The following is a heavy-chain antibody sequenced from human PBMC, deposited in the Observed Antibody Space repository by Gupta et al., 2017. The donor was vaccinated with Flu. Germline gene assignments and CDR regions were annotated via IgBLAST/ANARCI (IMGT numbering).Heavy chain of an antibody. Sequence: VQLVQSGAEVKKPGSSVTVSCRASGDTFNSYIIIWVRQAPGQGLEWMGGIITMSGTGDSEKKCKGRVSISADESTSTVCMELTSLRSDDTAVYYCAKLRACGGDCYFFENWGQGTLVTVSS. CDR3: AKLRACGGDCYFFEN. J-gene: IGHJ4*02. CDR2: IITMSGTG. V-gene: IGHV1-69*01. CDR1: GDTFNSYI. D-gene: IGHD2-21*02.